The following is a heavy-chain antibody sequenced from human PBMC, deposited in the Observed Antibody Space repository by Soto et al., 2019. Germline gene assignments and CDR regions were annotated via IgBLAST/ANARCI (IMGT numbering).Heavy chain of an antibody. J-gene: IGHJ4*02. D-gene: IGHD3-22*01. CDR2: ISGGGSTA. CDR3: AKDSNKYSSSLRGRYFDY. Sequence: PGGSLRLSCAASGFTFTSYVMSWVRQAPGKGPEWVAGISGGGSTAFYADSVKGRFTISRDNAKNTVVLQMDSLRAEDTAIYYCAKDSNKYSSSLRGRYFDYWGQGTLVTVSS. CDR1: GFTFTSYV. V-gene: IGHV3-23*01.